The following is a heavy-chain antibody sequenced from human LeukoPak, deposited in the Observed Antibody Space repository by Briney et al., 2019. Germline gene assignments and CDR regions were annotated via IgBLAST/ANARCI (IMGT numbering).Heavy chain of an antibody. Sequence: GGSLRLSCAASGFTVSSNYMSWVRQAPGKGLEWVSVIYSGGSTYFADSVKGRFSISRHNSKNTLYLQINSLRAEDTAVYYCARAGPYDAFDIWGQGTMVTVSS. CDR2: IYSGGST. J-gene: IGHJ3*02. CDR1: GFTVSSNY. V-gene: IGHV3-53*04. CDR3: ARAGPYDAFDI. D-gene: IGHD1-14*01.